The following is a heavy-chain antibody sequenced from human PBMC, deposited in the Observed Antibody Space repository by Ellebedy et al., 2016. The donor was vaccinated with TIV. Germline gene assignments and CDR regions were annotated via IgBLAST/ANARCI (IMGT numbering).Heavy chain of an antibody. CDR3: ARRNPHPTRTPSSGMDV. CDR1: GAPTSSLSYY. Sequence: SETLSPTXTPPGAPTSSLSYYWAWIRQPPGKGLEWIGSIYYSGSTYYNPSLKSRVTISVDTSKNQFSLKLSSVTAADTAVYYCARRNPHPTRTPSSGMDVWGQGTTVTVSS. V-gene: IGHV4-39*01. CDR2: IYYSGST. J-gene: IGHJ6*02. D-gene: IGHD1-14*01.